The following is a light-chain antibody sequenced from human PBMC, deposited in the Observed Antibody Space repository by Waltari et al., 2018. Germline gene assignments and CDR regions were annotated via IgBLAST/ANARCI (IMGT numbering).Light chain of an antibody. CDR1: SSNIGNNT. CDR3: ATWDDRLKRPV. CDR2: TNN. Sequence: QSVLTQAPSASGTPGQRVTISCSGGSSNIGNNTVVWYQQLPGTAPKLPIYTNNNRPSGVPDRFPGSTSGTSASLAITGLQSDDEADYYCATWDDRLKRPVFGGGTKLTVL. J-gene: IGLJ2*01. V-gene: IGLV1-44*01.